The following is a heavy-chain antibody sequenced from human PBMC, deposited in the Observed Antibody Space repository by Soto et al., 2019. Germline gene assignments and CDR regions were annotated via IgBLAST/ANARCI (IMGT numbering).Heavy chain of an antibody. CDR3: ARPSDYGDYDGYFDL. V-gene: IGHV1-69*06. Sequence: QVQLVQSGAEVKKPGSSVKVSCKASGGTFSSYAISWVRQAPGQGLECMGGIIPIFGTANYAQKFQGRVTITADKSTSTAYMELSSLRSEDTAVYYCARPSDYGDYDGYFDLWGRGTLVTVSS. D-gene: IGHD4-17*01. CDR2: IIPIFGTA. J-gene: IGHJ2*01. CDR1: GGTFSSYA.